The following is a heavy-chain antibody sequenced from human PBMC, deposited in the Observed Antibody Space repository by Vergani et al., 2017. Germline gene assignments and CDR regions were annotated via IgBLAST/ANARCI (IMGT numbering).Heavy chain of an antibody. CDR1: AGSISTGGYY. CDR3: ARGCASNRCPTRGTFEI. Sequence: QVQLQESGPGLVKPSQTLSLTCTVSAGSISTGGYYWTWIRHHPGKGLEWIGSIYYSRGTYYNPSLKSRLTISVDTSKNQFSLSLTSVTAADTAVYFCARGCASNRCPTRGTFEIWGRGTLVTVSS. J-gene: IGHJ3*02. CDR2: IYYSRGT. V-gene: IGHV4-31*03. D-gene: IGHD2/OR15-2a*01.